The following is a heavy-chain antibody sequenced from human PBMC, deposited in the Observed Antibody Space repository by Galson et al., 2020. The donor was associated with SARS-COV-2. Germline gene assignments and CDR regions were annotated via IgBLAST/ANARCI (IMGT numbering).Heavy chain of an antibody. D-gene: IGHD4-17*01. Sequence: SETLSLTCTVSGDSIDRPDNDCAWIRQPPGKGLEDIGDIFHNGAAYYRPSLKSRLTISLDTSKDEFYLRLNSVTAADTAVYYCATIPIYGIYWYFDLWGRGTLVSVSS. V-gene: IGHV4-30-4*08. CDR2: IFHNGAA. J-gene: IGHJ2*01. CDR3: ATIPIYGIYWYFDL. CDR1: GDSIDRPDND.